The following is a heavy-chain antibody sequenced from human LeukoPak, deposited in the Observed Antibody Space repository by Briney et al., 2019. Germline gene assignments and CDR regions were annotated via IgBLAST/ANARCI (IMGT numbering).Heavy chain of an antibody. D-gene: IGHD5-12*01. V-gene: IGHV5-51*01. CDR1: GYSFTSYW. J-gene: IGHJ3*02. Sequence: GESLKISCKGSGYSFTSYWIGWVRQMPGKGLEWMGVIYPGDSDTRYSPSFQGQVTISVDKSISNAYLQWSSLKASDTAMYYCATTRNIVATIADDAFDIWGQGTMVTVSS. CDR3: ATTRNIVATIADDAFDI. CDR2: IYPGDSDT.